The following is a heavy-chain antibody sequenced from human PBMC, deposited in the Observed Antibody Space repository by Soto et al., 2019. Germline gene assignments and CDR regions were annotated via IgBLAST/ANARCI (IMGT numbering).Heavy chain of an antibody. CDR2: ISGSGGST. V-gene: IGHV3-23*01. J-gene: IGHJ4*02. CDR1: GFTFSSYA. CDR3: AKVGIFGVVTYYFDY. D-gene: IGHD3-3*01. Sequence: EVQLLESGGGLVQPGGSLRLSCAASGFTFSSYAMSWVRQAPGKGLEWVSAISGSGGSTYYADSVKGRFTISRDNSKNTLYLQMNRLRAEDTAVYYCAKVGIFGVVTYYFDYWGQGTLVTVSS.